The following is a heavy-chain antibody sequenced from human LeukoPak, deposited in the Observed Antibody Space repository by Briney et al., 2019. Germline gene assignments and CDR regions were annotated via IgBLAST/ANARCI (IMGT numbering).Heavy chain of an antibody. J-gene: IGHJ3*02. D-gene: IGHD3-22*01. Sequence: ASVKVSCKASGYTFTGSYMHWVRQAPGQGLEWMGIINPSGGSTSYAQKFQGRVTMTRDMSTSTVYMELSSLRSEDTAVYYCAREVRITMITVSPLAAFDIWGQGTMVTVSS. CDR2: INPSGGST. CDR3: AREVRITMITVSPLAAFDI. V-gene: IGHV1-46*01. CDR1: GYTFTGSY.